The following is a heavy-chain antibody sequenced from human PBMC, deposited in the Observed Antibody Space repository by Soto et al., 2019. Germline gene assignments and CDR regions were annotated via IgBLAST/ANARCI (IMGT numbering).Heavy chain of an antibody. J-gene: IGHJ5*02. CDR2: IYYSGST. Sequence: SETLSLTCTVSGGSISSGGYYWSWIRQHPGKGLEWIGYIYYSGSTYYNPSLKSRVTISVDTSKNQFSLKLSSVTAADTAVYYCARAPERYCSGGSCYSERGWFDPWGQGTLVTVSS. CDR1: GGSISSGGYY. CDR3: ARAPERYCSGGSCYSERGWFDP. V-gene: IGHV4-31*03. D-gene: IGHD2-15*01.